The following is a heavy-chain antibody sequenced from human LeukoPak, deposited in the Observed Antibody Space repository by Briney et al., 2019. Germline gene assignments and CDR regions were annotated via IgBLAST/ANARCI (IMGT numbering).Heavy chain of an antibody. Sequence: PGGSLRLSCAASGFTFDDYAMSWVRQAPGKGLEWVSGIHWNGGTTGYAASVKGRFTISRDNAKKSLDLQMNNLRAEDTGLYYCARGSSSSIYYFDSWGQGTLITVSS. CDR1: GFTFDDYA. V-gene: IGHV3-20*04. CDR3: ARGSSSSIYYFDS. CDR2: IHWNGGTT. J-gene: IGHJ4*02. D-gene: IGHD6-6*01.